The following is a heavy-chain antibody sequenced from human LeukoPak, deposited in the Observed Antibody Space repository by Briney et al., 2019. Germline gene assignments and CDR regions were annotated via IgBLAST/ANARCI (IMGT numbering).Heavy chain of an antibody. D-gene: IGHD3-10*01. CDR3: ARRRVRGREPYYYYMDV. CDR2: YYSSGSA. J-gene: IGHJ6*03. V-gene: IGHV4-4*08. Sequence: SETLSLTCAVYGGSFSGYCWSWIRQPAGKGLEWIGHYYSSGSATYNPSLKSRVTISADTSKNKFSLKLSAVTAADTAVYYGARRRVRGREPYYYYMDVWGKGTTVTISS. CDR1: GGSFSGYC.